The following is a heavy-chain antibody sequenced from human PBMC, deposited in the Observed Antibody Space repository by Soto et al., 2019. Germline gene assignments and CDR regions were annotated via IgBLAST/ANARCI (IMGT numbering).Heavy chain of an antibody. Sequence: GGSLRLSCAASGSIFRGYGMHWVRQAPGKGLEWVAVIRYDGSNINYADSVMGRFTISRDNSKNTLYLEMNSLRAEDTAVYYWARDGIGGTPFRGSLDYGGQGNLVTVSS. CDR1: GSIFRGYG. CDR2: IRYDGSNI. CDR3: ARDGIGGTPFRGSLDY. J-gene: IGHJ4*02. V-gene: IGHV3-33*01. D-gene: IGHD2-15*01.